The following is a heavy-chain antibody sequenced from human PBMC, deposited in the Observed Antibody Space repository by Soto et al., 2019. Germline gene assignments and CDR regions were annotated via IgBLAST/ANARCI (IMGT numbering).Heavy chain of an antibody. Sequence: PSQTLSLTCALTGDSVSSNSAGWSWVRQSPSRVLEWLGRTYYRSKWYYEYAVAVRGRITINPDTSKNQYSLQLNSVTPEDTAVYFCARGEQYSGRIFDYWGQGTLVTVSS. D-gene: IGHD1-26*01. V-gene: IGHV6-1*01. CDR3: ARGEQYSGRIFDY. J-gene: IGHJ4*01. CDR2: TYYRSKWYY. CDR1: GDSVSSNSAG.